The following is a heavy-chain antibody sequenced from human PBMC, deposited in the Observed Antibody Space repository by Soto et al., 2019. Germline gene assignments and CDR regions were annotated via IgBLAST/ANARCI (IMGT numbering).Heavy chain of an antibody. CDR1: GFTFSSHW. J-gene: IGHJ5*02. CDR3: AREILAVMGAIRGFDT. D-gene: IGHD6-19*01. Sequence: EVQLVESGGGLVQPGGSLRLSCVGSGFTFSSHWMHWVRQTPGKGPVWVSRIRGDGSSTAYAESVRGRFAISRDNAKNTLYLQMNNLRAEDSAVYFCAREILAVMGAIRGFDTWGLGTQVTVSS. V-gene: IGHV3-74*01. CDR2: IRGDGSST.